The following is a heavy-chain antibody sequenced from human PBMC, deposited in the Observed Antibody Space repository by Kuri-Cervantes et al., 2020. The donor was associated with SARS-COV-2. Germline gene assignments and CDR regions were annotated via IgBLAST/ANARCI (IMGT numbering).Heavy chain of an antibody. J-gene: IGHJ6*03. D-gene: IGHD2-2*01. CDR2: IYHSGST. V-gene: IGHV4-30-2*01. Sequence: SQTLSLTCAVSGGSISSGGYSWSWIRQPPGKGLEWIGYIYHSGSTYYNPSLKSRVTISVDTSKNQFSLKLSSVTAADTAVYYCAGKDIVVVPAFYYYMDVWGKGTTVTVSS. CDR1: GGSISSGGYS. CDR3: AGKDIVVVPAFYYYMDV.